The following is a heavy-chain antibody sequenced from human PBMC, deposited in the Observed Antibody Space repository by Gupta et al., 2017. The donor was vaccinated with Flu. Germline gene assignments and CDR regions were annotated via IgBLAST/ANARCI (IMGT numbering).Heavy chain of an antibody. V-gene: IGHV3-74*01. CDR3: ARDCDGHYHVDY. Sequence: SSWMHWVRQAQGKGLVWVSRLNSDGAGSSTHYADSVKDRIAIYRDDAKTTLYLQMNSLRAEDTAVYYCARDCDGHYHVDYWDQVTLVTVS. D-gene: IGHD4-17*01. CDR1: SSW. J-gene: IGHJ4*02. CDR2: LNSDGAGSST.